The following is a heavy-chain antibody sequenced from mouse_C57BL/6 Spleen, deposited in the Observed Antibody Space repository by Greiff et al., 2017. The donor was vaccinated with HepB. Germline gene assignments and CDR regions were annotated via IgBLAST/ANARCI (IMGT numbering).Heavy chain of an antibody. D-gene: IGHD2-4*01. J-gene: IGHJ4*01. Sequence: EVQGVESGGGLVQPKGSLKLSCAASGFSFNTYAMNWVRQAPGKGLEWVARIRSKSNNYATYYADSVKDRFTISRDDSESMLYLQMNNLKTEDTAMYYCVRHGYDYDKGYYAMDYWGQGTSVTVSS. CDR3: VRHGYDYDKGYYAMDY. CDR1: GFSFNTYA. CDR2: IRSKSNNYAT. V-gene: IGHV10-1*01.